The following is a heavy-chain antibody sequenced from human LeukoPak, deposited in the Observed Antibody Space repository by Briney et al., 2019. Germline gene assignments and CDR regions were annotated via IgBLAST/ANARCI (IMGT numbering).Heavy chain of an antibody. CDR1: GFTFSSYS. J-gene: IGHJ4*02. CDR2: IWYDGSNK. Sequence: GGSLRLSCAASGFTFSSYSMHWVRQAPGKGLEWVAVIWYDGSNKYYADSVKGRFTISRDNSKNTLYLQMNSLRAEDTAVYYCAKDSGGYYFDYWGQGTLVTVSS. V-gene: IGHV3-33*06. CDR3: AKDSGGYYFDY.